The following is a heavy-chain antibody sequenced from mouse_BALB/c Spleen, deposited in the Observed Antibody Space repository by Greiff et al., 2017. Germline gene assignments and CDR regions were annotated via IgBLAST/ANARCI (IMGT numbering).Heavy chain of an antibody. CDR1: GFTFSSYA. J-gene: IGHJ2*01. V-gene: IGHV5-9-4*01. D-gene: IGHD1-1*01. Sequence: EVQGVESGGGLVKPGGSLKLSCAASGFTFSSYAMSWVRQSPEKRLEWVAEISSGGSYTYYPDTVTGRFTISRDNAKNTLYLEMSSLRSEDTAMYYCARGGSSPFDYWGQGTTLTVSS. CDR2: ISSGGSYT. CDR3: ARGGSSPFDY.